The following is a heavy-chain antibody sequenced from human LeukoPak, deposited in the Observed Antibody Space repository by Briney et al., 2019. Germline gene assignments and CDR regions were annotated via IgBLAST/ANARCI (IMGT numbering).Heavy chain of an antibody. V-gene: IGHV3-11*03. Sequence: PGGSLRLSCAASGFTFSDYYMSWIRQAPGKGLEWASYISSSSSYTNYADSVKGRFTISRDNAKNSLYLQMNSLRAEDTAVYYCARGYDILTGFDYWGQGTLVTVSS. J-gene: IGHJ4*02. CDR2: ISSSSSYT. D-gene: IGHD3-9*01. CDR1: GFTFSDYY. CDR3: ARGYDILTGFDY.